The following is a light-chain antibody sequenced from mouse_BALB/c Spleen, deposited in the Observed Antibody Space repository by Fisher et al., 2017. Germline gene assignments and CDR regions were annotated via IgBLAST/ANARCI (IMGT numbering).Light chain of an antibody. V-gene: IGKV4-74*01. CDR2: DTS. Sequence: IVLTQSPAIMSASLGERVTMTCTASSSVSSSYLHWYQQKPGSSPKPWIYDTSNLASGFPARFSGSGSGTSYSLTISSMEAEDAATYYCQQWSSNPLTFGAGTKLELK. CDR3: QQWSSNPLT. J-gene: IGKJ5*01. CDR1: SSVSSSY.